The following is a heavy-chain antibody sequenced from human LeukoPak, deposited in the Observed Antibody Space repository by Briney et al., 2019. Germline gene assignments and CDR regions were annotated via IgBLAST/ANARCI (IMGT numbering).Heavy chain of an antibody. J-gene: IGHJ4*02. Sequence: PSETLSLTCTVSGGSISSYYWSWIRQPPGKGLEGIGYIYYSGSTNYNPSLKSRVTISVDTSKNQFSLKLSSVTAADTAVYYCARDRSYGDYDYWGQGTLVTVSS. CDR3: ARDRSYGDYDY. V-gene: IGHV4-59*12. D-gene: IGHD4-17*01. CDR2: IYYSGST. CDR1: GGSISSYY.